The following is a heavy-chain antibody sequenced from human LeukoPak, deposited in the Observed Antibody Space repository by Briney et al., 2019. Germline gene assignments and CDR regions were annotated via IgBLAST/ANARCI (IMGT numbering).Heavy chain of an antibody. CDR1: GFTFSSYN. Sequence: GGSLRVSCAASGFTFSSYNMNWVRQAPGKGLEWVSSISSGASHIYYADSVKGRFTISRNNAKNLLYLQMNSLRAEDTAVYYCARDYGDSTGYYYAFPFDYWGQGTLVTVSS. D-gene: IGHD3-22*01. J-gene: IGHJ4*02. CDR2: ISSGASHI. CDR3: ARDYGDSTGYYYAFPFDY. V-gene: IGHV3-21*01.